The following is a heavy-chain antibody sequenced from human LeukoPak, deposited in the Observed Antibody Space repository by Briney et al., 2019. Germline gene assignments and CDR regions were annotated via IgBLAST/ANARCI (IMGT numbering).Heavy chain of an antibody. D-gene: IGHD3-22*01. Sequence: SVNVSFKASGGTFSSYAISWVRQAPGQGLEWMGGIIPIFGTANYAQKFQGRVTITADESTSTAYMELSSLRSEDTAVYYCARARAYDSSGYYFSGVDYWGQGTLVTVSS. CDR2: IIPIFGTA. CDR3: ARARAYDSSGYYFSGVDY. CDR1: GGTFSSYA. V-gene: IGHV1-69*13. J-gene: IGHJ4*02.